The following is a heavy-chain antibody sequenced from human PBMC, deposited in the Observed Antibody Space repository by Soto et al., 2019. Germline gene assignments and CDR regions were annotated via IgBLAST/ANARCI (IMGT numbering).Heavy chain of an antibody. Sequence: GGSLRLSCAASGFTFSSYAMSWVRQAPGKGLGWVSAISGSGGSTYYADSVKGRFTISRDNSKNTLYLQMNSLRAEDTAVYYCAKDPVTTVLYYYYGMDVWGQGTTVTVSS. V-gene: IGHV3-23*01. CDR3: AKDPVTTVLYYYYGMDV. J-gene: IGHJ6*02. D-gene: IGHD4-4*01. CDR1: GFTFSSYA. CDR2: ISGSGGST.